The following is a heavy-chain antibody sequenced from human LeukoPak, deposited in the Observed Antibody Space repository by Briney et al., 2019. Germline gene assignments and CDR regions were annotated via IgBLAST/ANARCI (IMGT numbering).Heavy chain of an antibody. CDR3: ARLGGGQLGHCSSTSCNGAFDI. V-gene: IGHV4-39*07. Sequence: SETLSLTCTVSGDSISSGPYFWGWIRQPPGKGLEWLGNIHYTGSTYYKSSLRSRVAMSVDTSKNQFSLMLRSVTAADAAMYYCARLGGGQLGHCSSTSCNGAFDIWGQGAMVTVSS. D-gene: IGHD2-2*01. J-gene: IGHJ3*02. CDR2: IHYTGST. CDR1: GDSISSGPYF.